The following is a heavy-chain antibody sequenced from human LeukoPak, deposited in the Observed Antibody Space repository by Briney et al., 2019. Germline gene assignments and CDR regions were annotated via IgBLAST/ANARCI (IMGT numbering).Heavy chain of an antibody. CDR1: GFTFRSYG. Sequence: GGSLRLSCAASGFTFRSYGMTWVRQAPGKGLEWVSAISGSGDSTYYADSVKGRFTISRDNSRNTLYLQMNSLRAEDTAVYYCARNMVRGYEDAFDIWGQGTMVTVSS. J-gene: IGHJ3*02. V-gene: IGHV3-23*01. D-gene: IGHD3-10*01. CDR3: ARNMVRGYEDAFDI. CDR2: ISGSGDST.